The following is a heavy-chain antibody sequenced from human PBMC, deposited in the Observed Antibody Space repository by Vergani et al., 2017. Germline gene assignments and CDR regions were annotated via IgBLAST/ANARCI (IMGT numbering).Heavy chain of an antibody. V-gene: IGHV2-5*04. CDR1: GFSLNTRGVS. CDR2: IYWNDDQ. CDR3: VYRKTECGTTGCFYAFYYGYYMDV. Sequence: QITLKESGPTLVKPTQTLTLTCTFSGFSLNTRGVSVAWIRQPPGKALDWLALIYWNDDQHYSPSLNNRVTITKDTSKNQVVLTMTNMDYVDTGTYYCVYRKTECGTTGCFYAFYYGYYMDVWGKGTTVTVSS. J-gene: IGHJ6*03. D-gene: IGHD1-7*01.